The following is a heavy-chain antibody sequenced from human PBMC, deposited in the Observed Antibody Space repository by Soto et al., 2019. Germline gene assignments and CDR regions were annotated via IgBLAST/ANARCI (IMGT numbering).Heavy chain of an antibody. V-gene: IGHV1-18*01. J-gene: IGHJ4*02. CDR1: GYTFTSYG. Sequence: ASVKVSCKASGYTFTSYGISWVRQAPGQGLEWMGWISAYNGNTNYAQKLQGRVTMTTDTSTSTAYMELRSLRSDDTAVYYCTSSGWRGYYFVYRGQGTLVTVSS. D-gene: IGHD6-19*01. CDR3: TSSGWRGYYFVY. CDR2: ISAYNGNT.